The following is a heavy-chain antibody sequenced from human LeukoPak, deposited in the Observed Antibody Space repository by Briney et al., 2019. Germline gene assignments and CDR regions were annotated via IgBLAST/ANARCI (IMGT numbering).Heavy chain of an antibody. Sequence: GGSLRLSCAASGFTFSSYSMNWVRQAPGKGLEWVSSISSSSSYIYYADSVKGRFTISRDNAKNTLYLQMHSLRAEDTAVYYCARDEPTVTTGPPVGSWGQGTLVTVSS. CDR3: ARDEPTVTTGPPVGS. CDR1: GFTFSSYS. CDR2: ISSSSSYI. V-gene: IGHV3-21*01. J-gene: IGHJ4*02. D-gene: IGHD4-17*01.